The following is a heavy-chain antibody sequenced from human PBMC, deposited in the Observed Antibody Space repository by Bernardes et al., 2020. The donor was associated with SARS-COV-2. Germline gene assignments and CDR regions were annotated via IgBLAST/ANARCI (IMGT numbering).Heavy chain of an antibody. CDR1: GGTFSSYT. D-gene: IGHD3-10*01. V-gene: IGHV1-69*02. J-gene: IGHJ6*02. CDR3: ARHNGHGSGNYFDIYYYYGMDV. Sequence: SVKVSCKASGGTFSSYTISWVRQAPGQGLEWMGRIIPILGIANYAQKFQGRVTITADKSTSTAYMELSSLRSEDTAIYYCARHNGHGSGNYFDIYYYYGMDVWGQGTTVTVSS. CDR2: IIPILGIA.